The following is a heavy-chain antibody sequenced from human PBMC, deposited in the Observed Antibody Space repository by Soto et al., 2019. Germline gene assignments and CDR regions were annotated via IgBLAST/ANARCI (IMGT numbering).Heavy chain of an antibody. CDR1: GDSVSSNSAA. J-gene: IGHJ6*02. CDR3: ARVEDSSGWHYYYGMDV. CDR2: TYYRSKWYN. V-gene: IGHV6-1*01. D-gene: IGHD6-19*01. Sequence: SQTLSLTCAISGDSVSSNSAAWNWIRQSPSRGLEWLGRTYYRSKWYNDYAVSVKSRITINPDTSKNQFSLQLNSVTPEDTAVYYCARVEDSSGWHYYYGMDVWGQGTTVTVSS.